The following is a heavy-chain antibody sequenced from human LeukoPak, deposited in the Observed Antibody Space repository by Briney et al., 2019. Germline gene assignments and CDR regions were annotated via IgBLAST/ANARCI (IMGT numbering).Heavy chain of an antibody. CDR3: ARSYYDSSGYPHSDLDY. Sequence: GGSLRLSCAGSGFTFSSYIMNWVRHAPGKGLEWVSSISESSVYINYADSVKGRFTISRDNAKYSLYLQMTSLRAEDTAVYYCARSYYDSSGYPHSDLDYWGQGTPVTVSS. CDR2: ISESSVYI. V-gene: IGHV3-21*01. J-gene: IGHJ4*02. D-gene: IGHD3-22*01. CDR1: GFTFSSYI.